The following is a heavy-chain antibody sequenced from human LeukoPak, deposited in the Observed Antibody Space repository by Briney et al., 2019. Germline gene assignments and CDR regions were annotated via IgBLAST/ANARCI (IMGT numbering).Heavy chain of an antibody. J-gene: IGHJ6*03. CDR3: AREHYFYHMDG. CDR2: ISSSGRTI. Sequence: PGGSLRLSCAASGFTFSSYAMSWVRQAPGKGLEWVSYISSSGRTIYYADSVKGRFTISRDNAKNSLYLQMNSLRAEDTAVYYCAREHYFYHMDGWGEGTTVTVSS. CDR1: GFTFSSYA. V-gene: IGHV3-48*04.